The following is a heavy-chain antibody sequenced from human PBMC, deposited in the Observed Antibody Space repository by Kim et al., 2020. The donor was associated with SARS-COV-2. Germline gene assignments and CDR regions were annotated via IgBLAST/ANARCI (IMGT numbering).Heavy chain of an antibody. J-gene: IGHJ6*02. D-gene: IGHD2-15*01. V-gene: IGHV3-21*01. Sequence: YADSVKGRFTISRDNAKNSMYLQMNSLRAEDTAVYYCARVGYESHGMDVWGQGTTVTVSS. CDR3: ARVGYESHGMDV.